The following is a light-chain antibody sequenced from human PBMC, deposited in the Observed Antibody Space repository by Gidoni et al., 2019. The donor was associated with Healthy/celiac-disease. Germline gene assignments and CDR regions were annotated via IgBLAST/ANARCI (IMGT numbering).Light chain of an antibody. CDR1: QSISSY. Sequence: DIQMTQSPSSLSASVGDRVTITCRASQSISSYLNWYQQKPGKAPKLLIYAASSLQSGVPSRFSCIGSGTDFTFTISSLEPEDFATYYCQQSYSTPRTFXQXTKVEIK. V-gene: IGKV1-39*01. CDR3: QQSYSTPRT. CDR2: AAS. J-gene: IGKJ1*01.